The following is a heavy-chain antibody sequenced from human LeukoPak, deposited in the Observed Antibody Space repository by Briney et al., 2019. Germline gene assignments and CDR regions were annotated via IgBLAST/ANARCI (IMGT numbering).Heavy chain of an antibody. D-gene: IGHD6-13*01. CDR2: IYTSGST. CDR3: ARDVIGSSWYLLDGGPSDAFDI. V-gene: IGHV4-4*07. Sequence: SETLSLTCTVSGGSISSYYWSWIRQPAGKGLEWIGRIYTSGSTNYNPSLKSRVTMSVDTSKNQFSLKLSSVTAADAAVYYCARDVIGSSWYLLDGGPSDAFDIWGQGTMVTVSS. J-gene: IGHJ3*02. CDR1: GGSISSYY.